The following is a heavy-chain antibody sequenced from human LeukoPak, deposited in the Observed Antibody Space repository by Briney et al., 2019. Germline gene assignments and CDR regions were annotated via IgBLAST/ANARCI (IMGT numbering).Heavy chain of an antibody. CDR3: ARGQTMVTN. CDR2: IKQDGSEK. V-gene: IGHV3-7*03. J-gene: IGHJ4*02. Sequence: PGGSLRLTCAASGFTFSSYWMSWVRQAPGKGLEWVANIKQDGSEKYYVDSEKGRFTISRDNAKNSLYLQMNSLRAEDTAVYFCARGQTMVTNWGQGTLVTVSS. D-gene: IGHD4-17*01. CDR1: GFTFSSYW.